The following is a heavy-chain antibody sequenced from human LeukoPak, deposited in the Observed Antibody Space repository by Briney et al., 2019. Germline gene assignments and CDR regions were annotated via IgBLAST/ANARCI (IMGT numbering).Heavy chain of an antibody. V-gene: IGHV3-48*01. CDR1: GFTFSSYS. Sequence: PGGSLRLSCAASGFTFSSYSMNWVRQAPGKGLEWVSYISSSSSTTYYADSVKGRFTISRDNSKNTLYLQMNSLRAEDTAVYYCARASITMVRGVINDYWGQGTLVTVSS. CDR3: ARASITMVRGVINDY. CDR2: ISSSSSTT. D-gene: IGHD3-10*01. J-gene: IGHJ4*02.